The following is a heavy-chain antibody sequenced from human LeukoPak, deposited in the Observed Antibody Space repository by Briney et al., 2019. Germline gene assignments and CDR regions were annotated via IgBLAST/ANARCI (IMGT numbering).Heavy chain of an antibody. D-gene: IGHD3-3*02. V-gene: IGHV3-23*01. CDR1: GFTFTSYA. CDR2: ISGSGANT. CDR3: ARELEFSRYWYFDL. Sequence: PGGSLRLSCAASGFTFTSYAMRWVRQAPGKGLEWVSEISGSGANTYYADSVKGRFTISRDNAKNSLYLQMDSLRAEDTAVYYCARELEFSRYWYFDLWGRGTLVSVSS. J-gene: IGHJ2*01.